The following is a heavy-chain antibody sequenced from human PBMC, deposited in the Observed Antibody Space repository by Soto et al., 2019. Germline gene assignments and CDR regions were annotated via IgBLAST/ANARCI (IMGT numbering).Heavy chain of an antibody. CDR1: GGSTSSGPYS. Sequence: PSETLSLTCTVSGGSTSSGPYSWGWIRQPPGEGLEWIGTFHYSESTHYNPSLKSRVTISVDTSKNQFSLKLSSVTAADTAVYYCARRYGSGFDYWGQGTLVTVSS. CDR2: FHYSEST. V-gene: IGHV4-39*07. J-gene: IGHJ4*02. D-gene: IGHD3-10*01. CDR3: ARRYGSGFDY.